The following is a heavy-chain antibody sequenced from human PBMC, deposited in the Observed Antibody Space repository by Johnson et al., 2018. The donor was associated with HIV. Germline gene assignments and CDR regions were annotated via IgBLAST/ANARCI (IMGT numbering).Heavy chain of an antibody. J-gene: IGHJ3*02. CDR3: ARTSLEMATISAFDI. Sequence: VQLVESGGGLVQPGGSLRLSCAASGFTVSSNYMSWVRQAQGKGLEWVSVIYSGGSTYYADSGKGRFTNSRDNSKNTRYLQMNSLIAEDTAVYYCARTSLEMATISAFDILGQGTMVTVSS. CDR2: IYSGGST. CDR1: GFTVSSNY. V-gene: IGHV3-66*02. D-gene: IGHD5-24*01.